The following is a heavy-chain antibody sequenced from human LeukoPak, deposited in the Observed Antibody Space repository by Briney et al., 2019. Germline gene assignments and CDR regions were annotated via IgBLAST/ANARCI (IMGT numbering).Heavy chain of an antibody. CDR2: IYYSGST. CDR3: ARDNKGQREAFDI. D-gene: IGHD2/OR15-2a*01. V-gene: IGHV4-59*01. J-gene: IGHJ3*02. CDR1: GGSISSYY. Sequence: SETLSLTCTVSGGSISSYYWSWIRQPPGEGLEWIGYIYYSGSTNNNHSLKSRVTISVDTSKNQFSLKLSSVTAADTAVYYCARDNKGQREAFDIWGQGTMVTVSS.